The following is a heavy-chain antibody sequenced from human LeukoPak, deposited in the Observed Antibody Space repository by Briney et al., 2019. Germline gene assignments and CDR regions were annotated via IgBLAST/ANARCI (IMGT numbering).Heavy chain of an antibody. CDR2: IKQDGSEK. J-gene: IGHJ6*02. CDR1: GFTFSSYW. CDR3: ARDQAGEYLGYGGNLGPMDV. V-gene: IGHV3-7*01. Sequence: PGGSLRLSCAASGFTFSSYWMSWVRQAPGKGLEWVANIKQDGSEKYYVDSVKGRFTISRDNAKNSLYLQMNSLRTEDTAVYYCARDQAGEYLGYGGNLGPMDVWGQGTTVTVSS. D-gene: IGHD4-23*01.